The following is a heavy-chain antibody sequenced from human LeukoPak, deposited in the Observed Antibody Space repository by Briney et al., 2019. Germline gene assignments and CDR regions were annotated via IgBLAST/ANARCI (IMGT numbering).Heavy chain of an antibody. V-gene: IGHV3-48*04. J-gene: IGHJ4*02. CDR3: ARVPHDNSDYVSY. CDR1: GFTFDNYS. D-gene: IGHD4-11*01. Sequence: GGTLRLSCAASGFTFDNYSMIWFRQAPGKGLEWVAYVKGRFTISRDNAQNSLFLQMSSLRAEDTAVYFWARVPHDNSDYVSYWGQGTLVTVSS.